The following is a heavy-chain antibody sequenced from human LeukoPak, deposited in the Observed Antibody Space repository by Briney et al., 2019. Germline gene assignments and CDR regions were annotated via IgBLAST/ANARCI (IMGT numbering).Heavy chain of an antibody. CDR1: GYTFTSYY. CDR2: INPSGGST. V-gene: IGHV1-46*01. Sequence: ASVKVSCKAAGYTFTSYYMLWVRQAPGQGLEWMGIINPSGGSTSYAQKFQGRVTMTRDTSTSTVYMELSSLRSEDTAVYYCARAPIAAAGTDYFDYWGQGTLVTVSS. CDR3: ARAPIAAAGTDYFDY. D-gene: IGHD6-13*01. J-gene: IGHJ4*02.